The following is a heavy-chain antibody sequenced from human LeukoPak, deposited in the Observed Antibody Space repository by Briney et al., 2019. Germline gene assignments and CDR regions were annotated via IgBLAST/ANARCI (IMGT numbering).Heavy chain of an antibody. D-gene: IGHD3-9*01. Sequence: GGSLRLSCAASGFTFSSYAMHWVRQAPGKGLEWVAVISYDGSNKYYADSVKGRFTISRDNSKNTLYLQMNSLRAEDTAVYYCAKDYDILTSYYLGYYFDYWGQGTLVTVSS. CDR2: ISYDGSNK. CDR3: AKDYDILTSYYLGYYFDY. V-gene: IGHV3-30*04. CDR1: GFTFSSYA. J-gene: IGHJ4*02.